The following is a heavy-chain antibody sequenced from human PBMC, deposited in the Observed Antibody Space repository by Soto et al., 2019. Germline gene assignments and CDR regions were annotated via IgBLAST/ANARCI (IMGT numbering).Heavy chain of an antibody. J-gene: IGHJ6*02. CDR2: ISAYNGNT. CDR3: ARDSPTYLVAAEHLYYYYYGMDV. CDR1: GYTFTSYG. Sequence: GASVKVSCKASGYTFTSYGISWVRQAPGQGLEWMGWISAYNGNTNYAQQLQGRVTMTTDTSTSTAYMELRSLRSDDTAVYYCARDSPTYLVAAEHLYYYYYGMDVWGQGTTVTVSS. V-gene: IGHV1-18*04. D-gene: IGHD2-15*01.